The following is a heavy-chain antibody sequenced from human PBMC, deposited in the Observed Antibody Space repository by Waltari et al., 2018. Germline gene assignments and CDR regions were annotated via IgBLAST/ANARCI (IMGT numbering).Heavy chain of an antibody. CDR1: GFSLSTSGVG. J-gene: IGHJ6*02. CDR3: AHSRGYCSSTSCYGYYYYGMDV. CDR2: IYWNDDK. Sequence: QITLKESGPTLVKPTQTLTLTCTFSGFSLSTSGVGVGWLRQPPGKPLEGLALIYWNDDKRYSPSLKSRLTITKDTSKNQVVLTMTNMDPVDTATYYCAHSRGYCSSTSCYGYYYYGMDVWGQGTTVTVSS. D-gene: IGHD2-2*01. V-gene: IGHV2-5*01.